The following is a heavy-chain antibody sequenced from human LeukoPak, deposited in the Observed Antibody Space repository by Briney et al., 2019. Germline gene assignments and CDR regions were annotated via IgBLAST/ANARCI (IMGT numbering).Heavy chain of an antibody. J-gene: IGHJ4*02. Sequence: PGGSLRLSCAASGFTFSSYSMNWARQAPGKGLEWVSSISSSSSSYIYYADSVKGRFTISRDNAKNSLYLQMNSLRAEDTAVYYCASSSTSGSYTFDYWGQGTLVTVSS. CDR3: ASSSTSGSYTFDY. D-gene: IGHD1-26*01. CDR1: GFTFSSYS. CDR2: ISSSSSSYI. V-gene: IGHV3-21*01.